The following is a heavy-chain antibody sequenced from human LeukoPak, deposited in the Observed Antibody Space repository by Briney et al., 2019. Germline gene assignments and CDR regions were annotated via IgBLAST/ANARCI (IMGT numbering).Heavy chain of an antibody. CDR1: GFTFSNAW. CDR3: TTITLCQHQPA. CDR2: IKSKTDGGTT. V-gene: IGHV3-15*01. Sequence: GGSLRLSCAASGFTFSNAWMSWVRQAPGKGLELVGRIKSKTDGGTTDYAAPVKGRFTISRDDPKNTLYLQMNSLKTEDTAVYYCTTITLCQHQPAWGQGTLVTVSS. D-gene: IGHD2-2*01. J-gene: IGHJ5*02.